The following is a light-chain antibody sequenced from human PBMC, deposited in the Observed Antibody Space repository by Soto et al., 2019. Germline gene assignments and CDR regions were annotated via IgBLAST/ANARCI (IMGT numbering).Light chain of an antibody. Sequence: DIEWTQSPGSLSASVGDRVTLTCRASQDVSSYFVWYQQKSGEAPKLLIYAISTLQTGVPSRFSGSVSGTEFTLTISSLQPEDCATYYCQQRSSYPSTFGQGTRLEIK. CDR3: QQRSSYPST. CDR2: AIS. CDR1: QDVSSY. J-gene: IGKJ5*01. V-gene: IGKV1-9*01.